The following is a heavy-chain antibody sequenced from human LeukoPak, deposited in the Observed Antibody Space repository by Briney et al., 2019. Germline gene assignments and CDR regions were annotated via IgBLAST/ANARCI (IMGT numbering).Heavy chain of an antibody. CDR2: ISYDGSNK. D-gene: IGHD3-9*01. CDR3: ARDNFDYDVFDY. V-gene: IGHV3-30-3*01. CDR1: GFTFSNYV. Sequence: GGSLRLSCAASGFTFSNYVIHWVRQAPGKGLEWVAVISYDGSNKYYADSVKGRFTISRDNAKNSLYLQMNSLRAEDTAVYYCARDNFDYDVFDYWGQGTLVTVSS. J-gene: IGHJ4*02.